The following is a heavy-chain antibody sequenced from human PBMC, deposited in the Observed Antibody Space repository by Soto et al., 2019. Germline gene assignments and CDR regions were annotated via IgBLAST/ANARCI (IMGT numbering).Heavy chain of an antibody. CDR3: ASPTPHDSSGCYVVRGYFDY. V-gene: IGHV1-69*01. Sequence: QVQLVQSGAEVKKPGSSVKVSCKASGGTFSSYAISWVRQAPGQGLEWMGGIIPIFGTANYAQKFQGRVTITADESTSTAYMELSSLRSEDTAVYYCASPTPHDSSGCYVVRGYFDYWGQGTLVTVSS. CDR1: GGTFSSYA. D-gene: IGHD3-22*01. CDR2: IIPIFGTA. J-gene: IGHJ4*02.